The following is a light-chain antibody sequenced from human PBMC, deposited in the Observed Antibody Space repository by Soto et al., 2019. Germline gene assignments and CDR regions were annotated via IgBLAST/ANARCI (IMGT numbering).Light chain of an antibody. CDR3: QQYDDLPIT. V-gene: IGKV1-33*01. J-gene: IGKJ5*01. CDR1: QDITNY. Sequence: DIQMTQSPSSLSASVGDRVTITCQASQDITNYLNWYQQKPGKPPKLLINDAYNLETGVPSRFSRSGSETHFSFTINSLQPEDFATYYCQQYDDLPITFGLGTRLDIK. CDR2: DAY.